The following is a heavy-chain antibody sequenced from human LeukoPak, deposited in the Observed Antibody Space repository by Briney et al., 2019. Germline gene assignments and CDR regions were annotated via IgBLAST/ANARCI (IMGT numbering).Heavy chain of an antibody. CDR1: GLTFRNYA. J-gene: IGHJ4*02. CDR2: ISGDGTDK. V-gene: IGHV3-23*01. Sequence: GGSLRLSCAASGLTFRNYAMTWVRQAPGKGLEWVSTISGDGTDKYFADSVKGRFTISRDNSKSTVSLQTNSLRVEDMAVYYCAKEGRSLQTYWGQGTLVTVSS. D-gene: IGHD5-24*01. CDR3: AKEGRSLQTY.